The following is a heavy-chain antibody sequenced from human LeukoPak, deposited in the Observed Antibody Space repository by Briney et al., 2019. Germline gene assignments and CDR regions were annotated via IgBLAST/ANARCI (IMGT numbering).Heavy chain of an antibody. J-gene: IGHJ2*01. CDR2: TSDSGSS. CDR1: PGSLSAYY. Sequence: SETLSLTRTVSPGSLSAYYRTWIRQPPGRGREGIGYTSDSGSSNYKSSLKSRVSMSVDTSKRQCSLTLTSATAADTAVYYCARIVRQDGGYLDLRGRGSLVTVSS. D-gene: IGHD3-16*02. CDR3: ARIVRQDGGYLDL. V-gene: IGHV4-59*08.